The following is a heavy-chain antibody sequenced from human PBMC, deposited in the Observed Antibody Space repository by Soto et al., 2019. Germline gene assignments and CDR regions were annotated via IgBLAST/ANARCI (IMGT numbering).Heavy chain of an antibody. CDR1: GGSISSSSYY. CDR2: IYYSGST. J-gene: IGHJ5*02. D-gene: IGHD3-9*01. V-gene: IGHV4-39*01. Sequence: SETLSLTCTVSGGSISSSSYYWGWIRQPPGKGLEWIGSIYYSGSTYYNPSLKSRVTISVDTSKNQFSLKLSSVTAADTAVYYCARRSTISPNWFDPWGQGTLVT. CDR3: ARRSTISPNWFDP.